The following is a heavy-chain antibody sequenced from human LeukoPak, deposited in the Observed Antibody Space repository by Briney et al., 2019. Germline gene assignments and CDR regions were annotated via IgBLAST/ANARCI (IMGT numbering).Heavy chain of an antibody. V-gene: IGHV1-69*05. D-gene: IGHD3-22*01. Sequence: GASVKVSCKASGGTYSSYAISWVRQAPGQGLEWMGGIFPIFGTANYAQKFQGRVTITTDESTSTAYMELSSLRSEDTAVYYCARSPPGYYDSSGYYELDYWGQGTLVTVSS. J-gene: IGHJ4*02. CDR1: GGTYSSYA. CDR2: IFPIFGTA. CDR3: ARSPPGYYDSSGYYELDY.